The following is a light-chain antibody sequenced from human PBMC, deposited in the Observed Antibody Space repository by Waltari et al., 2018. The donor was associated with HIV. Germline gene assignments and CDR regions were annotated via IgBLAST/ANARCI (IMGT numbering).Light chain of an antibody. J-gene: IGLJ2*01. CDR1: SSNIRAGYD. CDR2: GNS. V-gene: IGLV1-40*01. Sequence: QSVLTQPPSVPGAPGQRVTISCTGSSSNIRAGYDVHWYQQLPGTAPRVLIYGNSNRPSGVPDRFSGSKSGTSASLAITGLQAEDEADYYCQSYDTSLSGSGVFGGGTKLTVL. CDR3: QSYDTSLSGSGV.